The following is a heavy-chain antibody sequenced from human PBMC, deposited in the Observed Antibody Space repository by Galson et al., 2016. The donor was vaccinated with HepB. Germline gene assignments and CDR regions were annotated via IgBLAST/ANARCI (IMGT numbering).Heavy chain of an antibody. CDR1: GGSFSSGPYY. CDR2: ISTSGST. Sequence: TLSLTCAVSGGSFSSGPYYWSWIRQPAGKGLEWIGHISTSGSTTYNPSLKSRVTISLDTSKNQCSLKLSSLTAADTAVYYCATHPQGGATVDSWAQGTLGTGSS. J-gene: IGHJ4*02. CDR3: ATHPQGGATVDS. D-gene: IGHD1-26*01. V-gene: IGHV4-61*09.